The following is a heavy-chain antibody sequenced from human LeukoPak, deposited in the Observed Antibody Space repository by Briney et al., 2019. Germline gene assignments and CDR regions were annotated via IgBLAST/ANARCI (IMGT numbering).Heavy chain of an antibody. CDR1: GYTFTSYG. J-gene: IGHJ5*02. CDR3: ARVVAAAGTNWFDP. Sequence: ASVKVSCKASGYTFTSYGISWVRQAPGQGLEWMGWISAYNGNTNYAQKLQGGVTMTTDTSTSTAYMELRSLRSDDTAVYYCARVVAAAGTNWFDPWGQGTLVTVSS. D-gene: IGHD6-13*01. V-gene: IGHV1-18*01. CDR2: ISAYNGNT.